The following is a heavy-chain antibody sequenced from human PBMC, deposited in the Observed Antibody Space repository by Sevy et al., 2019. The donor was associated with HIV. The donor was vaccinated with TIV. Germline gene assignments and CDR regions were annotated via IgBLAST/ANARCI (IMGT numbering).Heavy chain of an antibody. CDR3: AGPYGSGSYNY. Sequence: SETLSLTCTVSGGSISGYYWSWIRQPAGKGLEWIGRMYSSGSTNYNPSLKSRVTMSVDTSTNQFSLKLSSVTAADTAVHYCAGPYGSGSYNYWGQGTLVTVSS. V-gene: IGHV4-4*07. J-gene: IGHJ4*02. CDR2: MYSSGST. D-gene: IGHD3-10*01. CDR1: GGSISGYY.